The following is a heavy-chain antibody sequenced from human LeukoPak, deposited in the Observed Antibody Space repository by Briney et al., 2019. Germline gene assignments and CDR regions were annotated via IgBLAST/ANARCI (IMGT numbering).Heavy chain of an antibody. V-gene: IGHV1-69*05. D-gene: IGHD4-17*01. CDR1: GGTFNNSA. CDR3: ARDVHGDYGSGWFDP. J-gene: IGHJ5*02. CDR2: IMPLFGTA. Sequence: SVKVSCKXSGGTFNNSAISWVRQAPGQGLEWLGGIMPLFGTAGYAQKFQGRVTITKDESTRAVYLELTSLTSDDTAVYYCARDVHGDYGSGWFDPWGQGTLVSVSS.